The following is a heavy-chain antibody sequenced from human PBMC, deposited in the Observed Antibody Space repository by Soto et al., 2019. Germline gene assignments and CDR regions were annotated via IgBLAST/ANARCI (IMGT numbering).Heavy chain of an antibody. V-gene: IGHV4-34*01. Sequence: ETLSLTCAIYGGSFSDYYCSWIRQSPGKGLEWIGEINHSGSTNYNPSLKTRVTISLDTSMNLFSLRLSSVTAADTAMYYCARAPPFYSYGMDVWGQGTTVTVSS. CDR1: GGSFSDYY. J-gene: IGHJ6*02. CDR2: INHSGST. CDR3: ARAPPFYSYGMDV.